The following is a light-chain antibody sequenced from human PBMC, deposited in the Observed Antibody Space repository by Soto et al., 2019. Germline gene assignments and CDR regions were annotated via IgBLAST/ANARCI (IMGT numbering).Light chain of an antibody. CDR2: DVS. V-gene: IGKV3D-15*01. CDR3: QQSNNWPIP. Sequence: GLARTPATLSLSPRKRATLAGRASQNISNYLIWYQQKPGQAPRLLIYDVSNRAAGIPARFSGSGSGTDFTLTICSLESEAFAVYYCQQSNNWPIPSGDGTRLEIK. J-gene: IGKJ5*01. CDR1: QNISNY.